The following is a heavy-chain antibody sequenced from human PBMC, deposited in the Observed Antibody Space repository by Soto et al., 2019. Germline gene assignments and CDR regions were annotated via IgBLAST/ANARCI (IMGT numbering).Heavy chain of an antibody. CDR2: IIPIFGTA. CDR1: GGTFSSYA. CDR3: ARDGVGANPYFDY. V-gene: IGHV1-69*13. Sequence: SVKVSCKASGGTFSSYAISWVRQAPGQGLEWMGGIIPIFGTANYAQKFQGRVTITADESTSTAYMELSSLRSEDTAVYYCARDGVGANPYFDYWGQGTLVTVSS. J-gene: IGHJ4*02. D-gene: IGHD1-26*01.